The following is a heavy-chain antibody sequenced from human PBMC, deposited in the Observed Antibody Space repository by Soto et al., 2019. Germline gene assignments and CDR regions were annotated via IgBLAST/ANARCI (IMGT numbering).Heavy chain of an antibody. D-gene: IGHD3-16*01. CDR3: ATDQGGTVNAYACWWVDP. Sequence: SSVKPGCEASGYTFTRHWMHWVRQAPGQGLEWIGIINPDDYTTSYAQKFQGRVTLTRDTSTSTVFMELTSLRSEDTAIYYCATDQGGTVNAYACWWVDPRG. J-gene: IGHJ5*02. V-gene: IGHV1-46*01. CDR2: INPDDYTT. CDR1: GYTFTRHW.